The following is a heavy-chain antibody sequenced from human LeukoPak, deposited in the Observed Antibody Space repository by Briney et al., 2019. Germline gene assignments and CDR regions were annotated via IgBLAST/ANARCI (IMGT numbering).Heavy chain of an antibody. CDR2: IKQDGGEK. CDR3: ARGGSYYYHYLDY. Sequence: GGSLRLSCAASGFTFRSYWMNWVRQAPGKGLEWVANIKQDGGEKYYVDSVKGRFTMSRDNAKNSLYLQMNSLRAEDTAVYYCARGGSYYYHYLDYWGQGTLVTASS. J-gene: IGHJ4*02. V-gene: IGHV3-7*05. CDR1: GFTFRSYW. D-gene: IGHD1-26*01.